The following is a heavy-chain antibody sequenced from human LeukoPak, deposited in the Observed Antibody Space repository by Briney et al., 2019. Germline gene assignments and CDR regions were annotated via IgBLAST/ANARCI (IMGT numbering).Heavy chain of an antibody. CDR2: INRDGSST. Sequence: GGSLRLSCAASGFTFSTFWMHLVRQAPGKGLVWVSGINRDGSSTTYADSVKGRFTISRDNAKNTLYLQMNNLRAEDTAVYYCARGRYYGMDVWGQGTTVTVSS. V-gene: IGHV3-74*03. J-gene: IGHJ6*02. CDR1: GFTFSTFW. CDR3: ARGRYYGMDV.